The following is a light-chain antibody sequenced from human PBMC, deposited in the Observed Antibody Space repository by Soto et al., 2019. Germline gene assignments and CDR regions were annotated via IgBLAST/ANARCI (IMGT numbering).Light chain of an antibody. CDR3: QQYNSYSYT. V-gene: IGKV1-5*01. CDR2: DAS. CDR1: QSISSW. J-gene: IGKJ2*01. Sequence: DIQMTQSPSTRSASVGDRVTITCRASQSISSWLAWYQQKPGKAPKLLIYDASSLESGVPSRFSGSGSGTDFTLTISSLQPDDFATYYCQQYNSYSYTFGQGTKLEIK.